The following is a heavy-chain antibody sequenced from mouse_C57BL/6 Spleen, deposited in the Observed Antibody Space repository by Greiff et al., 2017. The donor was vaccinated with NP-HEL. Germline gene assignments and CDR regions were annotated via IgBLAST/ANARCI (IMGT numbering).Heavy chain of an antibody. V-gene: IGHV7-1*01. D-gene: IGHD5-5*01. CDR3: ARDDYRGFAY. J-gene: IGHJ3*01. Sequence: EVKLMESGGGLVQSGRSLRLSCATSGFTFSDFYMEWVRQAPGKGLEWIAASRNKANDYTTEYSASVKGRFIVSRDTSQSLLYLHMTALRAEDTAIYYCARDDYRGFAYWGQAPLVTVSA. CDR2: SRNKANDYTT. CDR1: GFTFSDFY.